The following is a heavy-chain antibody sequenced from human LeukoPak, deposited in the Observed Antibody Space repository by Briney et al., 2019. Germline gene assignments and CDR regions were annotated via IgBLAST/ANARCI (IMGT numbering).Heavy chain of an antibody. CDR1: GGSFSGYY. CDR3: ARLSGIAVAGTGVYFDY. V-gene: IGHV4-59*08. J-gene: IGHJ4*02. CDR2: IYYSGST. D-gene: IGHD6-19*01. Sequence: SETLSLTCAVYGGSFSGYYWSWIRQPPGKGLEWIGYIYYSGSTNYNPSLKSRVTISVDTSKNQFSLKLSSVTAADTAVYYCARLSGIAVAGTGVYFDYWGQGTLVTVSS.